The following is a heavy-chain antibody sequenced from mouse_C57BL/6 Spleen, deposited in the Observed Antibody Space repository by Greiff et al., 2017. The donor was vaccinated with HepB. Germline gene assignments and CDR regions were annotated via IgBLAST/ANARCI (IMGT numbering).Heavy chain of an antibody. V-gene: IGHV1-76*01. CDR3: ARECYYWYFDV. J-gene: IGHJ1*03. Sequence: QVQLKESGAELVRPGASVKLSCKASGYTFTDYYINWVKQRPGQGLEWIARIYPGSGNTYYNEKFKGKATLTAEKSSSTAYMQLSSLTSEDSAVYFCARECYYWYFDVWGTGTTVTVSS. CDR2: IYPGSGNT. CDR1: GYTFTDYY.